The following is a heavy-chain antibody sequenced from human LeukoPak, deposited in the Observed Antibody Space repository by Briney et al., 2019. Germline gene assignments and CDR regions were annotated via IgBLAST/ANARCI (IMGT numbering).Heavy chain of an antibody. J-gene: IGHJ4*02. V-gene: IGHV1-46*01. CDR3: ARDSNSSSFDY. CDR2: INPSDGST. D-gene: IGHD6-6*01. Sequence: ASVKVSCRASGYTFTSHYMHWVRQAPGQGLEWMGIINPSDGSTTSAQKFQGRDTVTRDTSTSTVYMELSSLRSEDTAVYYCARDSNSSSFDYWGQGILVTVSS. CDR1: GYTFTSHY.